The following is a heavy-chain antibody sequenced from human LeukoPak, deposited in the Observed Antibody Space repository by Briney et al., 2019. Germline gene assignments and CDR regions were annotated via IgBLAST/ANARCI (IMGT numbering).Heavy chain of an antibody. CDR2: IYSGGST. V-gene: IGHV3-66*01. CDR3: ARTANPYYYDSSGYYDY. J-gene: IGHJ4*02. Sequence: GGSLRLSCAASGFTVSSNYMSWVRQAPGTGLEWVSVIYSGGSTYYADSVKGRFTISRDNSKNTLYLQMNSLRAEDTAVYYCARTANPYYYDSSGYYDYWGQGTLVTVSS. D-gene: IGHD3-22*01. CDR1: GFTVSSNY.